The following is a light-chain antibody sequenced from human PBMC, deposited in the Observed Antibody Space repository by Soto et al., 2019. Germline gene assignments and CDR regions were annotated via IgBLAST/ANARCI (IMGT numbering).Light chain of an antibody. Sequence: QSALTQPASVSGSPGQSITISCTGTSSDVGGYNYVSWYQQHPGKAPNLVIYDVSNRPSGVSNRFSGSKSGNTASLTISGLQAEDEADYYCGSYTSSKTLVLGGGTKVTVL. CDR1: SSDVGGYNY. CDR3: GSYTSSKTLV. CDR2: DVS. J-gene: IGLJ2*01. V-gene: IGLV2-14*03.